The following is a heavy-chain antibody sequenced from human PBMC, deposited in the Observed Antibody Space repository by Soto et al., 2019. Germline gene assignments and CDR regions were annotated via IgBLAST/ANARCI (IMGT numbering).Heavy chain of an antibody. CDR3: ARLARYCSGGSCYPLFDP. J-gene: IGHJ5*02. V-gene: IGHV1-2*04. D-gene: IGHD2-15*01. CDR2: INPNSGGT. CDR1: GYTFTGYY. Sequence: ASVKVSCKASGYTFTGYYMHWVRQAPRQGLEWMGWINPNSGGTNYAQKFQGWVTMTRDTSISTAYMELSRLRSDDTAVYYCARLARYCSGGSCYPLFDPWGQGTLVTVSS.